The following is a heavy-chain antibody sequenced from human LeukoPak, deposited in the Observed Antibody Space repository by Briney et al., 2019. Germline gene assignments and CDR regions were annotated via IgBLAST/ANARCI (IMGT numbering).Heavy chain of an antibody. Sequence: GESLKISCVASGYNFNSYWIDWVRQMPGKGLEWMGIIFPGDSDITYSPSFEGQVTVSADKSISTAYLQWRSLKASDTAIYYRARRLGNRNTENWFNPWGQGTLVTVSS. CDR3: ARRLGNRNTENWFNP. CDR2: IFPGDSDI. J-gene: IGHJ5*02. CDR1: GYNFNSYW. D-gene: IGHD1-14*01. V-gene: IGHV5-51*01.